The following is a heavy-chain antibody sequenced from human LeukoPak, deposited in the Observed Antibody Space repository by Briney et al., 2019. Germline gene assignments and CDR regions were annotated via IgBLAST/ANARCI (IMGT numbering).Heavy chain of an antibody. V-gene: IGHV4-34*01. CDR2: INHSGST. Sequence: SETLSLTCAVYGGSFSGYYWSWIRQPPGKGLEWIGEINHSGSTNYNPSLKSRVTISVDTSKTQFSLKLSSVTAADTAVYYCARVVRGVIILSGSYYMDVWGKGTTVTVSS. D-gene: IGHD3-10*01. CDR1: GGSFSGYY. J-gene: IGHJ6*03. CDR3: ARVVRGVIILSGSYYMDV.